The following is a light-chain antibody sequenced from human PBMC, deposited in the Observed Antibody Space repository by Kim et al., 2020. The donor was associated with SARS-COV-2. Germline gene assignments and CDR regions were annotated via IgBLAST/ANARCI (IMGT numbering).Light chain of an antibody. V-gene: IGLV2-8*01. Sequence: GQSATISCTGTSSDVGGYHYVSWYQQHPGNAPNLIIYEVSKRPSGVPARFSGSKSGDTASLTVSGLQAEDEDDYYCSSYAGSNNLVFGGGTQLTVL. CDR3: SSYAGSNNLV. CDR2: EVS. J-gene: IGLJ3*02. CDR1: SSDVGGYHY.